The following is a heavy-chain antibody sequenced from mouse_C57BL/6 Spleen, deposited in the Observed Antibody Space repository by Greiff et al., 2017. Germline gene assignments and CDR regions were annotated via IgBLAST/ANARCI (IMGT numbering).Heavy chain of an antibody. D-gene: IGHD1-1*02. Sequence: EVKLVESGGDLVKPGGSLKLSCAASGFTFSSYGMSWVRQTPDKRLEWVATISSGGSYTYYPDSVKGRFTISRDNAKNTLYLQMSSLKSEDTAMYYCAKVGGNYFDYWGQGTTLTVSS. CDR3: AKVGGNYFDY. CDR2: ISSGGSYT. J-gene: IGHJ2*01. CDR1: GFTFSSYG. V-gene: IGHV5-6*01.